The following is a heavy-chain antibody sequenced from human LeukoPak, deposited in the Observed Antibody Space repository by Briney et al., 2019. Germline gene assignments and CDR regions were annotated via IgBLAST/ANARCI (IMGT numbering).Heavy chain of an antibody. V-gene: IGHV3-30*18. CDR2: ISYDGSNK. D-gene: IGHD3-3*01. J-gene: IGHJ4*02. CDR1: GFTFSSYG. Sequence: GRSLRLSCAASGFTFSSYGIHWVRQAPGKGLEWVAVISYDGSNKYYADSVKGRFTISRDNSKNTLYLQMNSLRAEDTAVYYCAKLIPAYYDFWSGNFDYWGQGTLVTVSS. CDR3: AKLIPAYYDFWSGNFDY.